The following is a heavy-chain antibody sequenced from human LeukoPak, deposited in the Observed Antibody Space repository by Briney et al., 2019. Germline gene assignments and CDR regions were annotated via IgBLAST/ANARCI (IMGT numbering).Heavy chain of an antibody. V-gene: IGHV4-39*01. CDR2: IYYSGST. D-gene: IGHD6-19*01. CDR1: GGSISSSSYY. J-gene: IGHJ4*02. Sequence: SETLSLTCTASGGSISSSSYYWGWIRQPPGKGLEWIGSIYYSGSTYYNPSLKSRVTISVDTSKNQFSLKLSSVTAADMAVYYCASPGVGAVAGTGLFFDYWGQGTLVTVSS. CDR3: ASPGVGAVAGTGLFFDY.